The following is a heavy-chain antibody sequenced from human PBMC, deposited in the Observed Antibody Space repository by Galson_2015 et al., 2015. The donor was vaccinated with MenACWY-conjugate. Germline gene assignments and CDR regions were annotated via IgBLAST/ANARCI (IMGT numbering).Heavy chain of an antibody. CDR3: AMLPETYCSGGSCYYFDY. Sequence: VTLSLPCTVSGGSVSSGSYYWSWIRPPPGKGLEWIGYIYYSGNTNYNPSLKSRVTISVDTSKNQFSLKLSSVTAADTAVYYCAMLPETYCSGGSCYYFDYWGQGTLVTVSS. J-gene: IGHJ4*02. V-gene: IGHV4-61*01. CDR1: GGSVSSGSYY. D-gene: IGHD2-15*01. CDR2: IYYSGNT.